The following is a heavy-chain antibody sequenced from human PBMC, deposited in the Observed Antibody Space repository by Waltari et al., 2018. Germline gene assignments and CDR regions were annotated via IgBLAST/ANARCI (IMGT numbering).Heavy chain of an antibody. CDR3: ARVQHCGPGSCYSSAMDV. V-gene: IGHV3-21*02. Sequence: EVRLLESGGGLVKPGGSLRLSCEASGFTFSLYNMHWVRQAPGKGPGGVSSIVPTGNHIYYSDPVRGRFTISSDNAQNSLFLQLNSLRGEDTALYYCARVQHCGPGSCYSSAMDVWGQGTAVTVSS. CDR1: GFTFSLYN. CDR2: IVPTGNHI. D-gene: IGHD2-15*01. J-gene: IGHJ6*02.